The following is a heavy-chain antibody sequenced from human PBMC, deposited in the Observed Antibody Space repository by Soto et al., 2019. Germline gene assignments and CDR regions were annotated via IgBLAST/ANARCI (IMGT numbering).Heavy chain of an antibody. J-gene: IGHJ6*02. CDR3: ARDVILEWNNYYGMDV. D-gene: IGHD3-3*01. CDR1: GFTFGDYS. V-gene: IGHV3-21*01. CDR2: ISSSSSYI. Sequence: PGGSLRLSCAASGFTFGDYSMNWVRRAPGKGLEWVSSISSSSSYIYYADSVKGRFTISRDNAKNSLYLQMNSLRAEDKAVYYCARDVILEWNNYYGMDVWGQGTTVTVSS.